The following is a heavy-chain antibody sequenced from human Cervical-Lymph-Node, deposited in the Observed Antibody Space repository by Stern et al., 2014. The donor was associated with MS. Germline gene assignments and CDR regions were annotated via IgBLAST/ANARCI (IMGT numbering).Heavy chain of an antibody. CDR2: IYPDDSDT. J-gene: IGHJ6*02. CDR3: ARRGMDV. V-gene: IGHV5-51*01. Sequence: EVQLVESGAEVKKPGESLTISCKGFGYSFNIYWIAWVRQRPGKGLEWMGIIYPDDSDTGYSPSFQGQVTFSVDKSISTAYLQWSSLKPSDTATYFCARRGMDVWGQGTSVPVSS. CDR1: GYSFNIYW.